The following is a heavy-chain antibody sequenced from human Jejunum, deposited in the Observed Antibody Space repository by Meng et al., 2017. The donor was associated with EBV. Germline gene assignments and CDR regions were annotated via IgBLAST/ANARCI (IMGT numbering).Heavy chain of an antibody. CDR1: GGSISGYY. D-gene: IGHD6-19*01. CDR3: ARGGGRYLY. Sequence: QVQLQESGSGLVKPSETLSLTCTVSGGSISGYYWTWVRQPPGKGLEWIGYIDDSGSTNYNPSLKSRVTISRDTSKNQFSLKLSSVTAADTAVYYCARGGGRYLYWGHGPLVTVSS. J-gene: IGHJ4*01. CDR2: IDDSGST. V-gene: IGHV4-59*01.